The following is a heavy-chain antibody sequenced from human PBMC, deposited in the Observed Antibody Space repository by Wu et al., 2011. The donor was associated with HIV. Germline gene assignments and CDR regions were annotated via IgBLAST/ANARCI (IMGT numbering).Heavy chain of an antibody. CDR2: INPSGGGT. CDR3: ARDSEMLRGVIQYYFDY. D-gene: IGHD3-10*01. CDR1: GYTFTSYY. V-gene: IGHV1-46*01. J-gene: IGHJ4*02. Sequence: QVQLVQSGAEVKKPGASVKVSCKASGYTFTSYYIHWVRQAPGQGLEWMGIINPSGGGTTYAQKFQGRLTMTRVTSTSTVYMELSSLRSEDTAMYYCARDSEMLRGVIQYYFDYWGQGTLVTVSS.